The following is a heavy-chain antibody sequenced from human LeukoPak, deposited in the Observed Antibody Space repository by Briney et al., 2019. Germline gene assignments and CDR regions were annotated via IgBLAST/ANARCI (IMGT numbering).Heavy chain of an antibody. V-gene: IGHV1-69*02. CDR1: GGTFSIYT. CDR2: IIPILGIA. Sequence: ASVKVSCKASGGTFSIYTISWVRQAPGQGLEWMGRIIPILGIANYAQKFQGRVTITADKSTSTAYMELSSLGSEDTAVYYCARGYGDYGMDVWGQGTTVTVSS. D-gene: IGHD5-12*01. CDR3: ARGYGDYGMDV. J-gene: IGHJ6*02.